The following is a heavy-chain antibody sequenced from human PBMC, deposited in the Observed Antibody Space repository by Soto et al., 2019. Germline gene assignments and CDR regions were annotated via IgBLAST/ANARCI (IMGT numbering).Heavy chain of an antibody. V-gene: IGHV4-59*01. J-gene: IGHJ6*03. CDR3: ARTDTAMNFLRYYYYMDV. Sequence: PSETLSLTCTVSGGSISSYYWSWIRQPPGKGLEWIGYIYYSGSTNYNPSLKSRVTISVDTSKNQFSLKLSSVTAADTAVYYCARTDTAMNFLRYYYYMDVRGKGTTLTVSS. CDR1: GGSISSYY. D-gene: IGHD5-18*01. CDR2: IYYSGST.